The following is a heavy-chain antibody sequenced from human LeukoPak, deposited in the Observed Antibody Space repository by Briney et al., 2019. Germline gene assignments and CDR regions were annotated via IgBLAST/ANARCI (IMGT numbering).Heavy chain of an antibody. J-gene: IGHJ4*02. D-gene: IGHD6-13*01. V-gene: IGHV3-23*01. CDR3: AKENGSWSYYFDY. CDR1: GLVFNSNA. CDR2: ISGSGGST. Sequence: GGSLRLSCAASGLVFNSNAMSWVRQAPGKGLEWVSAISGSGGSTYYADSVKGRFTISRDNSKNTPYLQMNSLRAEDTAAYYCAKENGSWSYYFDYWGQGTLVTVSS.